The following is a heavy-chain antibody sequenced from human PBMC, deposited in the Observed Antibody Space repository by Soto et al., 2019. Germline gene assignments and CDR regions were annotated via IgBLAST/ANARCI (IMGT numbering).Heavy chain of an antibody. CDR2: INPNSGGT. J-gene: IGHJ4*02. CDR1: GYTFTGYY. CDR3: ARVEFNSSGYSYYFDY. D-gene: IGHD3-22*01. V-gene: IGHV1-2*04. Sequence: ASVKVSCKASGYTFTGYYVHWVRQAPGQGLEWMGWINPNSGGTNYAQKFQGWVTMTRDTSISTAYMELSRLRSDDTAVYYCARVEFNSSGYSYYFDYWGQGTLVTVSS.